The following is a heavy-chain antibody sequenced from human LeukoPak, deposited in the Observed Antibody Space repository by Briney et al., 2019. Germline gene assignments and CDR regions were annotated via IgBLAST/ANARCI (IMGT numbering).Heavy chain of an antibody. V-gene: IGHV3-7*01. Sequence: GGSLRLSCAASGFTFSSYWMSWVRQAPGKGLEWVANIKQDGSEKYYVDSVKGRFTISRDNAKSSLYLQMNSLRAEDTAVYYCARDGRQWLANYYFDYWGQGTLVTVSS. CDR3: ARDGRQWLANYYFDY. J-gene: IGHJ4*02. CDR2: IKQDGSEK. D-gene: IGHD6-19*01. CDR1: GFTFSSYW.